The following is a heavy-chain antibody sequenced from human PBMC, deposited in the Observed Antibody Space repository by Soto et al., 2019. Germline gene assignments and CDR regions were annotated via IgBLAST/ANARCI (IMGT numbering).Heavy chain of an antibody. CDR2: IYSGGST. D-gene: IGHD3-22*01. CDR3: ATSPLLPGAP. Sequence: ELHLVESGGGLIQPGGTLTLSCAASGFTFSSNDMNWVRQAPGKGLEWVSLIYSGGSTYYADSVKCRFTISRDNSNITLYLQLSSLRSEDTAVYYCATSPLLPGAPWGQGTMVSVSS. J-gene: IGHJ3*01. CDR1: GFTFSSND. V-gene: IGHV3-53*01.